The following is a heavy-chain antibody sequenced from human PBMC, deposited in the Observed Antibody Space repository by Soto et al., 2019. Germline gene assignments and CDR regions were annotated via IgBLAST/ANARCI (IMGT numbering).Heavy chain of an antibody. CDR2: INPSGGST. V-gene: IGHV1-46*01. J-gene: IGHJ4*02. CDR1: GCTFTSYY. Sequence: ASVKVSCKASGCTFTSYYMHWVRQAPGQGLEWMGIINPSGGSTSYAQKFQGRVTMTRDTSTSTVYMELSSLRSEDTAVYYCARDFNVVLRFLEWTALYGGNYFDYWGQGTLVTVSS. CDR3: ARDFNVVLRFLEWTALYGGNYFDY. D-gene: IGHD3-3*01.